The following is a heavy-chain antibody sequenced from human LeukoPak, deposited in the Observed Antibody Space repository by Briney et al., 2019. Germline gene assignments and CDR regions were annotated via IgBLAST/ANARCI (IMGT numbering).Heavy chain of an antibody. Sequence: PGGSLRPSCAASGFTFSSYGMHWVRQAPGKGLEWVTFIRYDGSNKYYADSVKGRFTISRDNSKNTLYLQMNSLRVEDTAVYYCARTYSSSWGIIDYWGQGTLVTVSS. D-gene: IGHD6-13*01. CDR2: IRYDGSNK. CDR1: GFTFSSYG. J-gene: IGHJ4*02. V-gene: IGHV3-30*02. CDR3: ARTYSSSWGIIDY.